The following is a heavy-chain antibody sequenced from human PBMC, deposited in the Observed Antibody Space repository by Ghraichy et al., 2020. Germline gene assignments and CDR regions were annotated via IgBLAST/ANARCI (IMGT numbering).Heavy chain of an antibody. J-gene: IGHJ6*02. V-gene: IGHV3-21*01. CDR2: ISSSSSYI. CDR3: ASAGYTTGFGMDV. CDR1: GFTFSSYS. Sequence: GGSLRLSCAASGFTFSSYSMNWVRQAPGKGLEWVSSISSSSSYIYYADSVKGRFTISRDNAKNSLYLQMNSLRAEDTAVYYCASAGYTTGFGMDVWGQGTTVTVSS. D-gene: IGHD2-8*02.